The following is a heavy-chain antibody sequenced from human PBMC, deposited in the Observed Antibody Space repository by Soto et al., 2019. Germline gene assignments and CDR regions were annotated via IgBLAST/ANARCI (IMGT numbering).Heavy chain of an antibody. J-gene: IGHJ6*02. V-gene: IGHV1-18*01. CDR2: ISAYNGNT. CDR3: ARPDIVVVPAAPNYYYYGMDV. CDR1: GGTFSSYA. Sequence: ASVKVSCKASGGTFSSYAISWVRQAPGQGLEWMGWISAYNGNTNYAQKLQGRVTMTTDTSTSTAYMELRSLRSDDTAVYYCARPDIVVVPAAPNYYYYGMDVWGQGTTVTVSS. D-gene: IGHD2-2*01.